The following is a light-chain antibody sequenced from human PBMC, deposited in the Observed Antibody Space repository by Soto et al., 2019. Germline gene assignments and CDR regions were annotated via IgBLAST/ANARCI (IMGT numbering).Light chain of an antibody. CDR3: QQYNSYWRT. CDR1: QSISSW. CDR2: DAS. Sequence: DMQMTQSPSTLSASVGDRVTITCRASQSISSWLAWYQQKPGKAPKLLIYDASSLASGVPSRFSGSGSGTEFTLTISSLQPDDFATYYCQQYNSYWRTFGQGTKVEIK. V-gene: IGKV1-5*01. J-gene: IGKJ1*01.